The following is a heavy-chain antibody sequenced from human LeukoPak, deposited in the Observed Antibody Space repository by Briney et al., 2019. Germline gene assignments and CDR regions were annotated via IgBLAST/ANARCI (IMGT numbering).Heavy chain of an antibody. CDR3: TTGYADQVPGSVSWPYFNS. CDR1: GFTFSDAW. J-gene: IGHJ4*02. D-gene: IGHD2-2*01. V-gene: IGHV3-15*01. CDR2: IKSYTYGGAV. Sequence: GGSLRLSCADSGFTFSDAWMSWVRQAPGKGLEWIGRIKSYTYGGAVDYAAPVKGRFGISRDDSKKMVYLEMNSLKTEDTAVYFCTTGYADQVPGSVSWPYFNSWGQGTLVTVSS.